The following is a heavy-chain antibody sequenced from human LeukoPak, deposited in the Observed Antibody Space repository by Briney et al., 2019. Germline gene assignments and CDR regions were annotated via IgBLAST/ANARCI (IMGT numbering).Heavy chain of an antibody. CDR1: GFTFTTYW. D-gene: IGHD3-22*01. CDR2: IKPDGSEK. V-gene: IGHV3-7*01. Sequence: SGGSLRLSCAASGFTFTTYWMSWIRQTTGKGVEWVAKIKPDGSEKSYVDSVKGRFTISRDNAKNSVFLQMDSLRVEDTALYYCARGQLADSYWGQGALVTVSS. J-gene: IGHJ4*02. CDR3: ARGQLADSY.